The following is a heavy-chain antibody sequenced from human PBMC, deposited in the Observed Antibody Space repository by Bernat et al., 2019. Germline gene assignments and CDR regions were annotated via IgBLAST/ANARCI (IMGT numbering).Heavy chain of an antibody. CDR2: INHSGST. CDR3: ARRPDGFDV. J-gene: IGHJ3*01. CDR1: GGSFSGYQ. Sequence: QVQLQQWGAGLLKPSETLSPTCAAYGGSFSGYQWSWVRQPPGKRLEWIGEINHSGSTNYNPSLKSRVTISVDTSKNRFSLKLSSVTAAGTAVYYCARRPDGFDVWGQGTMVTVSS. V-gene: IGHV4-34*01.